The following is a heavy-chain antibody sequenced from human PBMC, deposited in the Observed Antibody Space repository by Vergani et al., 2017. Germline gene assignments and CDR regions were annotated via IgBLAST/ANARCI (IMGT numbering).Heavy chain of an antibody. CDR2: IYHSGST. CDR3: ARVGCTGANCYGWFDP. CDR1: GCSISSYY. D-gene: IGHD2-15*01. V-gene: IGHV4-59*01. Sequence: QVQLQESGPGLVKPSQTLSLTCTVSGCSISSYYWSWIRQPPGKGLEWIGYIYHSGSTNYNPSLMSRVSMSVDTSRTKFSLRLSSVTASDPAMYYCARVGCTGANCYGWFDPWGQGTPVTVSS. J-gene: IGHJ5*02.